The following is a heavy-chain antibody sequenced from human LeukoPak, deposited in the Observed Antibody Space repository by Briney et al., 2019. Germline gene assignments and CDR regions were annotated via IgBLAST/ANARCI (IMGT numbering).Heavy chain of an antibody. CDR3: ARGFQPAAAGDY. J-gene: IGHJ4*02. CDR2: IIPIFGTA. CDR1: GGTFSSYA. Sequence: GASVKVSYKASGGTFSSYAISWVRQAPGQGLEWMGGIIPIFGTANYAQKFQGRVTITADESTSTAYMELSSLRSEDTAVYYCARGFQPAAAGDYWGQGTLVTVSS. V-gene: IGHV1-69*13. D-gene: IGHD6-13*01.